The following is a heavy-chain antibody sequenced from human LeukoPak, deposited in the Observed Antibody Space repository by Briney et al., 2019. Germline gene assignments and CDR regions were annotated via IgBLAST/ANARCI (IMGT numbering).Heavy chain of an antibody. CDR2: ISAYNGNT. D-gene: IGHD2/OR15-2a*01. Sequence: ASVKVSCKASGYTFTGYYMHWVRQAPGQGLEWMGWISAYNGNTNYAQKLQGRVTMTTDTSTSTAYMELRSLRSDDTAVYYCARDSSYYYYYMDVWGKGTTVTVSS. CDR1: GYTFTGYY. V-gene: IGHV1-18*04. CDR3: ARDSSYYYYYMDV. J-gene: IGHJ6*03.